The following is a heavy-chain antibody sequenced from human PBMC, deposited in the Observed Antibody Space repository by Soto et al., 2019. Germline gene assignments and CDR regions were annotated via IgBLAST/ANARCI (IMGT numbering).Heavy chain of an antibody. CDR2: ISYDGSNK. CDR3: AKVLQSSSYDYYYYGMYV. Sequence: PGGSLRLSCAASGFTFSSYGMHWVRQAPGKGLEWVAVISYDGSNKYYADSVKGRFTISRDNSKNTLYLQMNSLRAEDTAVYYCAKVLQSSSYDYYYYGMYVWGQGNTVTVSS. D-gene: IGHD6-13*01. V-gene: IGHV3-30*18. J-gene: IGHJ6*02. CDR1: GFTFSSYG.